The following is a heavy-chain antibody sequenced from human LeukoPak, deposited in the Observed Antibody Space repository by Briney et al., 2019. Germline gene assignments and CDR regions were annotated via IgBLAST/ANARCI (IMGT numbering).Heavy chain of an antibody. V-gene: IGHV3-48*03. J-gene: IGHJ4*02. Sequence: GGSLRLSCVASGFTFSSYQMNWVRQAPGKGLEWLSYIHRSGTTVYYADSVKGRFTVSRDNAKNSLYLQMNSLRAEDTAVYYCARECGGGSYADYWGQGTQVTVSS. CDR3: ARECGGGSYADY. D-gene: IGHD1-26*01. CDR1: GFTFSSYQ. CDR2: IHRSGTTV.